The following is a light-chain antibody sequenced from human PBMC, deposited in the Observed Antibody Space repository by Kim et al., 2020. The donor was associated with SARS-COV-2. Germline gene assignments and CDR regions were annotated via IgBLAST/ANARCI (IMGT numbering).Light chain of an antibody. J-gene: IGLJ1*01. CDR3: SSYAGGNNYV. CDR1: YSDVGGSDY. Sequence: QSVLAQPPSASASPGQSVTISCTGTYSDVGGSDYVSWYQQHPGRAPKLIIYEVIKRPSGVPDRFSGSKSGNTASLTVSGLQADDEADYYCSSYAGGNNYVFGTGTKVTVL. V-gene: IGLV2-8*01. CDR2: EVI.